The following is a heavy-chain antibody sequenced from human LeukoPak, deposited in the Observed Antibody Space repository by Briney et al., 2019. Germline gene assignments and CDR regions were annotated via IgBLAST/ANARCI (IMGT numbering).Heavy chain of an antibody. J-gene: IGHJ4*02. CDR3: ASTLDSGGYYYDY. V-gene: IGHV4-4*07. CDR2: IYTSGST. D-gene: IGHD3-22*01. Sequence: PSETLSLTCTVSSDSISTYYWSWIRQPAGKGLEWIGRIYTSGSTNYNPSLKSRVTMSVDTSKNQFSLKLSSVTAADTAVYYCASTLDSGGYYYDYWGQGTLVTVSS. CDR1: SDSISTYY.